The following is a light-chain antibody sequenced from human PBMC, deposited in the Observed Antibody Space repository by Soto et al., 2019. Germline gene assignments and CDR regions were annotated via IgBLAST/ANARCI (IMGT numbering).Light chain of an antibody. Sequence: DIPMTQSPSTLSASVGDRVTITCRASQSISYWLAWYQQKPGKAPNLLIYKASSLESGVPSRFSGSRSGTEFPLTISTLQPYYFPTYYCQHNNNYLPFGQAPKVQIK. CDR3: QHNNNYLP. J-gene: IGKJ1*01. CDR1: QSISYW. CDR2: KAS. V-gene: IGKV1-5*03.